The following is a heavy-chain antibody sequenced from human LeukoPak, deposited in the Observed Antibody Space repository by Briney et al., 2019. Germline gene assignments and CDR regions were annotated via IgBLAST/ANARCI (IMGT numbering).Heavy chain of an antibody. CDR2: IYYSGST. Sequence: SETLSLTCTVSGGSISSSSYYWGWIRQPPGKGLEWIGSIYYSGSTYYNPSLKSRVTISVDTSKNQFSLKLSSVTAADTAVYYCARGYYYGSGSYCPFDYWGQGTLVTVSS. D-gene: IGHD3-10*01. J-gene: IGHJ4*02. V-gene: IGHV4-39*07. CDR3: ARGYYYGSGSYCPFDY. CDR1: GGSISSSSYY.